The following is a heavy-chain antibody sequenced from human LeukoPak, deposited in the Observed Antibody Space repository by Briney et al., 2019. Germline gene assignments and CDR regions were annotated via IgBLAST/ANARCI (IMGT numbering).Heavy chain of an antibody. Sequence: SETLSLTCTVSGGSISSSSYYWDWIRQPPGKGLEWIGNIYYTGSTYYNPSLKSRVTISVDTSKNQFSLQLSSVTAADTAVYYCARRYSGRYYIDWGQGTLVTVSS. V-gene: IGHV4-39*01. CDR2: IYYTGST. CDR1: GGSISSSSYY. D-gene: IGHD1-26*01. CDR3: ARRYSGRYYID. J-gene: IGHJ4*02.